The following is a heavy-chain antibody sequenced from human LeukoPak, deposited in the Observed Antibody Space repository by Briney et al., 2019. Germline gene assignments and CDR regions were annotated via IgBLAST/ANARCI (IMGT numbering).Heavy chain of an antibody. Sequence: PSETLSLTCTVSGGSVRSALYYWGWLRQPPGNGLEWIGSVVHSGTTHYPPSLESRLSIAVDTSRDQFSLSVSSATAEDTAVYYCARTANYYDNSGFPDAFDIWGQGTMVTVSS. CDR1: GGSVRSALYY. V-gene: IGHV4-39*01. D-gene: IGHD3-22*01. J-gene: IGHJ3*02. CDR3: ARTANYYDNSGFPDAFDI. CDR2: VVHSGTT.